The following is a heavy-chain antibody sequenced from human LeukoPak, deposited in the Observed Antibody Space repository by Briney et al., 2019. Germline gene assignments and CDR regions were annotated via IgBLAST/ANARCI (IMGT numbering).Heavy chain of an antibody. CDR1: GFTFDSYG. CDR2: ISSSSTYI. CDR3: ARAYCSSTRCSYYFDS. D-gene: IGHD2-2*01. V-gene: IGHV3-21*01. J-gene: IGHJ4*02. Sequence: KAGGSLRLSCAASGFTFDSYGMNWVRHAPGKGLEWISSISSSSTYIYYADSVKGRFTISRDNAKNSLYLQMNSLRAEDTAVYYCARAYCSSTRCSYYFDSWGQGTLVTVSS.